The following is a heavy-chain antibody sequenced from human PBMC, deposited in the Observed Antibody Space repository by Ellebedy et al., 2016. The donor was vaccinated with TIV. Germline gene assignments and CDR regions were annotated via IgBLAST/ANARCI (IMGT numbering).Heavy chain of an antibody. D-gene: IGHD3-22*01. CDR2: IYHSGST. J-gene: IGHJ4*02. CDR1: GGSISSSNW. Sequence: MPSETLSLTCAVSGGSISSSNWWSWVRQHPGKGLEWLGEIYHSGSTTYNPSLKSRVTISVDKSKNQFSLKLSSVTAADTAVYYCARARTMIVGGGFDYWGQGTLVTVSS. V-gene: IGHV4-4*02. CDR3: ARARTMIVGGGFDY.